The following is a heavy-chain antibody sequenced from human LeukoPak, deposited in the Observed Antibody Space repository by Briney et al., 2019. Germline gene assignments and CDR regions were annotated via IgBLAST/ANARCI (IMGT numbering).Heavy chain of an antibody. CDR3: ARAPYYFYMDV. J-gene: IGHJ6*03. Sequence: SETLSLTCTVSGASINIYYWGWVQQPAGKGLEWIGYISYNGGTNYNPSLKSRVTISEDTSKNQFSLKVTSVTAADTAVYFCARAPYYFYMDVWGKGTTVTVSS. V-gene: IGHV4-59*08. CDR1: GASINIYY. CDR2: ISYNGGT.